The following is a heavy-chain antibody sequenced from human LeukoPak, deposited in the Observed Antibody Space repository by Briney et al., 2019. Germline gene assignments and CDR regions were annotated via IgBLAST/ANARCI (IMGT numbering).Heavy chain of an antibody. D-gene: IGHD2-8*02. CDR3: AREVLDYYYYGMDV. CDR2: INSNSGDT. V-gene: IGHV1-2*06. J-gene: IGHJ6*02. Sequence: GASVKVSCKASGYTFTGYYMHWVRQAPGQGLEWMGRINSNSGDTNYAQKFQGRVTMTRDTTISTAYMELSRLKSDDTAVYYCAREVLDYYYYGMDVWGQGTTVTVSS. CDR1: GYTFTGYY.